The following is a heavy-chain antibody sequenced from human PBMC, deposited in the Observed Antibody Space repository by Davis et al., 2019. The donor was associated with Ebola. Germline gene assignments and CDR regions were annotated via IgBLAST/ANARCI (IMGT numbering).Heavy chain of an antibody. D-gene: IGHD3-10*01. Sequence: SSVKVSRKASRCTFSSYTISWLRQAPGPGLERMGRIIPILGIANYAQKFQGRVTITADKSTSTAYMELSSLRSEDTAVYYCTRDLGTMVDVWGQGTTVTVSS. CDR1: RCTFSSYT. CDR3: TRDLGTMVDV. CDR2: IIPILGIA. J-gene: IGHJ6*02. V-gene: IGHV1-69*04.